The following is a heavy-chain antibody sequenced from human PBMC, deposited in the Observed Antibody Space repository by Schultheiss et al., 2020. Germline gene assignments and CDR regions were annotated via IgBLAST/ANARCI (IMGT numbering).Heavy chain of an antibody. CDR3: ATRPAANNYYQYAMDV. Sequence: GGSLRLSCAASGFIFDDYVMHWVRQAPGKGLEWVSGISWYSDSVGYADSVKGRFTISRDNAKNSLYLQMNSLRVEDTAIYYCATRPAANNYYQYAMDVWGQGTMVTVSS. J-gene: IGHJ6*02. CDR1: GFIFDDYV. CDR2: ISWYSDSV. V-gene: IGHV3-9*01. D-gene: IGHD2-2*01.